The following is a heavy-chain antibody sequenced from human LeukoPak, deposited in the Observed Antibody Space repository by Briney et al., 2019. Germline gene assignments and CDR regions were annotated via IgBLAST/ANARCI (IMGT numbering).Heavy chain of an antibody. J-gene: IGHJ5*02. V-gene: IGHV3-23*01. Sequence: GGSLRLSCAASGFTLSSYAMSWVRQAPGKGLEWVSAISGSGGSTYYADSVKGRSTISRDNSKNTLYLQMNSLRAEDTAVYYCAKIRDCTNGVCPEWFDPWGQGTLVTVSS. CDR3: AKIRDCTNGVCPEWFDP. D-gene: IGHD2-8*01. CDR2: ISGSGGST. CDR1: GFTLSSYA.